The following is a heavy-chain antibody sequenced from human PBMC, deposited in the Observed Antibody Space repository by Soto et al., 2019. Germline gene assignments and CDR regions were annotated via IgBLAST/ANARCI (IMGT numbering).Heavy chain of an antibody. Sequence: GGSLRLSCAASGFTFSSYSMNWVRQAPGKGLEWVSSISSSSSYIYYADSVKGRFTISRDNAKSMLFLQMNSLRVEDTALYYCARDREPDGIWTFDSWGQGTLVTVSS. CDR1: GFTFSSYS. CDR3: ARDREPDGIWTFDS. CDR2: ISSSSSYI. V-gene: IGHV3-21*04. D-gene: IGHD2-15*01. J-gene: IGHJ4*02.